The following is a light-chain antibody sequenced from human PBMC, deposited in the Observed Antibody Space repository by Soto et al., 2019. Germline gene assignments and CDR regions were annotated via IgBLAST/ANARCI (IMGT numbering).Light chain of an antibody. J-gene: IGLJ2*01. CDR3: SSYTGSSTYVV. CDR1: SSEVGGYNY. Sequence: QSALTQPASVSGSPGQSITISCTGTSSEVGGYNYVSWYQQHPGKAPKLMIYDVSIRPSGVSNRFSGSKSANTASLTISGLQAEDEADYYCSSYTGSSTYVVFGGGTKLTVL. V-gene: IGLV2-14*01. CDR2: DVS.